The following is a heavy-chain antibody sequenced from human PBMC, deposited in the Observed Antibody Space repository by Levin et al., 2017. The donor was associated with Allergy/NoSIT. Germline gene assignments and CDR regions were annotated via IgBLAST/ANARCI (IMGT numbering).Heavy chain of an antibody. V-gene: IGHV1-18*01. Sequence: GASVKVSCKTSGYTFTNYGTTWVRQAPGQGLEWMGWISGYNGNTNYAQNYQGRVTMTTDTSTSTAYMELRSLRSDDTAVYYCARGVHKGGYCSSTSCHSGASLSPLDYWGQGTLVTVSS. CDR1: GYTFTNYG. J-gene: IGHJ4*02. CDR3: ARGVHKGGYCSSTSCHSGASLSPLDY. D-gene: IGHD2-2*02. CDR2: ISGYNGNT.